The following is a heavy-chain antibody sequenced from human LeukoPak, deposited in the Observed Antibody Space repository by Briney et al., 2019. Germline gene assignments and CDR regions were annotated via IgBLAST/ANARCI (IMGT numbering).Heavy chain of an antibody. Sequence: PGGSLRLSCAASGITFSSYGMSWVRQAPGKGLEWVSSISSTGGTTYYADSVKGRFTISRDNSKSTLYLQMNSLRAEDTAVYYCAKAQVRKWELLSYFDYWGQGTLVTVSS. V-gene: IGHV3-23*01. CDR2: ISSTGGTT. CDR3: AKAQVRKWELLSYFDY. D-gene: IGHD1-26*01. CDR1: GITFSSYG. J-gene: IGHJ4*02.